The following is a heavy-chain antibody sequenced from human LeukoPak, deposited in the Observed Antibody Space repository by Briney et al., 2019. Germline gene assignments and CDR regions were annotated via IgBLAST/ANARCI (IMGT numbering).Heavy chain of an antibody. Sequence: GGSLRLSCIASGFNLHDHAMHWVRQVPGKGLEWVSGLSSNSAYRAYADSVKGRFTISRDNAKNSLSLFMNSLRAEDTAVYYCVRDWGYDSSGYWQKYFDSWGQGTLVTVSS. CDR3: VRDWGYDSSGYWQKYFDS. V-gene: IGHV3-9*01. CDR2: LSSNSAYR. D-gene: IGHD3-22*01. CDR1: GFNLHDHA. J-gene: IGHJ4*02.